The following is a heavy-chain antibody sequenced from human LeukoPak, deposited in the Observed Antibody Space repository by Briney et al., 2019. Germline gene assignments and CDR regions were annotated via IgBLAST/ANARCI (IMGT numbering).Heavy chain of an antibody. CDR1: GFPFSSYA. D-gene: IGHD3-22*01. CDR2: ISYDGSNK. V-gene: IGHV3-30-3*01. CDR3: ARGWRSYYDSSGSPLRAFDI. Sequence: GGSLRLSCAASGFPFSSYAMHWVRQAPGKGLEWVAVISYDGSNKYYADSVKGRFTISRDNSKNTLYLQMNSLRAEDTAVYYCARGWRSYYDSSGSPLRAFDIWGQGTMVTVSS. J-gene: IGHJ3*02.